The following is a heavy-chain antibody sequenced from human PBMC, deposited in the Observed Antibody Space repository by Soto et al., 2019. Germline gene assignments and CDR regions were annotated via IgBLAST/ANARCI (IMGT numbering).Heavy chain of an antibody. CDR3: AHRRSDCSGWYDDY. D-gene: IGHD6-19*01. V-gene: IGHV2-5*02. Sequence: QITLKESGPTLVKPTQTLTLTCTFSGFSLSTSGVGVGWIRQPPGKALEWLALIYWDDDKRYSPSLKSRLTVTKDTSKNQVVLTMTNMDPVDTATYYCAHRRSDCSGWYDDYWGQGTLVTVSS. CDR1: GFSLSTSGVG. CDR2: IYWDDDK. J-gene: IGHJ4*02.